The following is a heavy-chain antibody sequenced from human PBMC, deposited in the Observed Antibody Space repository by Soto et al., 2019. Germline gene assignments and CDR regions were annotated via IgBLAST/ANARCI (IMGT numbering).Heavy chain of an antibody. CDR3: ASDLVGASDSYGLDV. V-gene: IGHV3-33*01. CDR2: IWHDGNNK. J-gene: IGHJ6*02. Sequence: WGSLRLSCAASGFAFINYGMHWVRQAPGKGLEWVAIIWHDGNNKYYADSVRGRFIISRDNSKNRLYLQMNSLRAEDTAVYYCASDLVGASDSYGLDVWGQGTPVTVSS. CDR1: GFAFINYG. D-gene: IGHD1-26*01.